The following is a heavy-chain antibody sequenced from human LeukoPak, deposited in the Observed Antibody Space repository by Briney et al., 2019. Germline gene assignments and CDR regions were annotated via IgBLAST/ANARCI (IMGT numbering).Heavy chain of an antibody. CDR1: GVSISSYY. V-gene: IGHV4-59*08. D-gene: IGHD2-15*01. J-gene: IGHJ3*02. Sequence: PSETLSLTCTVSGVSISSYYWSWIRQPPGKGLEFIGYFHYSGSTNYNPSLQSRLTISVDPSKKQFSLNLSAVTAADTAVYYCARLGLPNAFDIWGQGTMVTVSS. CDR2: FHYSGST. CDR3: ARLGLPNAFDI.